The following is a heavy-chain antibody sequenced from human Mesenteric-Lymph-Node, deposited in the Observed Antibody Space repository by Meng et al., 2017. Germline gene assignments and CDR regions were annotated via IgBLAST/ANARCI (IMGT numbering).Heavy chain of an antibody. CDR2: ISPNSGGT. CDR1: GYIFTVHN. CDR3: ARGFDY. V-gene: IGHV1-2*06. Sequence: QVQFVQSGAEVEKPGASVKVSCKASGYIFTVHNIHWVRQAPGQGLEWMGRISPNSGGTVYAHKFQGRVTMTRDTSITTAYMELSSLRSDDTAVYYCARGFDYWGQGTLVTVSS. J-gene: IGHJ4*02.